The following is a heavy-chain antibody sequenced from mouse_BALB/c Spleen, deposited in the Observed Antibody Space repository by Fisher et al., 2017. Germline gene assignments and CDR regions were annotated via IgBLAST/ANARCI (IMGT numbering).Heavy chain of an antibody. CDR3: ARSAYYGPYAMDY. Sequence: RFTISRDNAKNTLYLQMSSLRSEDTAMYYCARSAYYGPYAMDYWGQGTSVTVS. D-gene: IGHD1-2*01. J-gene: IGHJ4*01. V-gene: IGHV5-9-1*01.